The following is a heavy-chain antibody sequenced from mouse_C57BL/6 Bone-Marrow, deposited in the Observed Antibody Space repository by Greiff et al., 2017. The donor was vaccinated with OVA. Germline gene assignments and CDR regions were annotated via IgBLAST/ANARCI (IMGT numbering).Heavy chain of an antibody. CDR2: IDPSDSYT. J-gene: IGHJ2*01. CDR3: AREGGALFDY. V-gene: IGHV1-69*01. Sequence: QVQLQQSGAELVMPGASVKLSCKASGYTFTSYWMHWVKQRPGQGLEWIGEIDPSDSYTTYNQKFKGKSTLTVDKSSSTAYMQLRSLTSEDAAVYYCAREGGALFDYWGQGTTLTVSS. CDR1: GYTFTSYW. D-gene: IGHD1-1*02.